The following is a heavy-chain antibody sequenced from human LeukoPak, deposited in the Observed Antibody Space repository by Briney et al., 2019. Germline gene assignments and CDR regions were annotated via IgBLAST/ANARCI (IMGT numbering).Heavy chain of an antibody. V-gene: IGHV1-69*13. CDR1: GGTFSSYA. CDR3: ASRTDTAYAFDI. Sequence: VKVSCKASGGTFSSYAISWVRQAPGQGLEWMGGIIPIFGTANYAQKFQGRVTITADESTSIAYMELSSLRSEDTAVYYCASRTDTAYAFDIWGQGTMVTVSS. CDR2: IIPIFGTA. J-gene: IGHJ3*02. D-gene: IGHD5-18*01.